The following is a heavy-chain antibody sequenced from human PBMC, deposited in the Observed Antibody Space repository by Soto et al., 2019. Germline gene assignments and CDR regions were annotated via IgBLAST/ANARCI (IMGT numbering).Heavy chain of an antibody. CDR3: ARATYSSDSSGYYFLY. D-gene: IGHD3-22*01. CDR1: GSSISSGYC. Sequence: PSETLSLSCAVSGSSISSGYCWCWIRRTPGKGLEWIGRIYHSGNTYYNPSLKRRVTLSGDTSKNQFSLKLSSVTAADKAVYYCARATYSSDSSGYYFLYWGQGTQVTVSS. V-gene: IGHV4-38-2*01. CDR2: IYHSGNT. J-gene: IGHJ4*02.